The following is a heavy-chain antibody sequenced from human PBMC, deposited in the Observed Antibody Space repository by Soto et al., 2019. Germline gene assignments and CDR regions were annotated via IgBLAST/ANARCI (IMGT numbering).Heavy chain of an antibody. Sequence: QVQLVQSGADVKKPGSSVKVSCKASGGTLSYNAFSWVRQAPGQGLEWMGGIVTIFGTANHAQKFQGRVTITADESTSTAYLELSRRRTEETDVYYCEGNGAYRSSQVGMGVWGQGTTVTVSS. D-gene: IGHD6-13*01. J-gene: IGHJ6*02. V-gene: IGHV1-69*01. CDR2: IVTIFGTA. CDR3: EGNGAYRSSQVGMGV. CDR1: GGTLSYNA.